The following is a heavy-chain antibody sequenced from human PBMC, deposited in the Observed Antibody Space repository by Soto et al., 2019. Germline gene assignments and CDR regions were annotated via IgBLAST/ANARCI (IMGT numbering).Heavy chain of an antibody. CDR3: ARSYYYDSSGYYYYFDY. J-gene: IGHJ4*02. D-gene: IGHD3-22*01. CDR1: GYSFTIYW. CDR2: IYPGDSDT. V-gene: IGHV5-51*01. Sequence: GESLKISCKGSGYSFTIYWIGWVRQMPGKGLEWMGIIYPGDSDTRYSPSFQGQVTISADKSISTAYLQWSSLKASDTAMYYCARSYYYDSSGYYYYFDYWGQGTLVTVSS.